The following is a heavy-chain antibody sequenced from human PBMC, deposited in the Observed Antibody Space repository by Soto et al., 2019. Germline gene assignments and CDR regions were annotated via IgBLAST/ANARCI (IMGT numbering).Heavy chain of an antibody. CDR1: GFTFSSYA. J-gene: IGHJ4*02. CDR2: ISGSGGST. D-gene: IGHD2-21*02. CDR3: AKANYIVVVTAILYYFDY. Sequence: EVQLLESGGGLVQPGGSLRLSCAASGFTFSSYAMSWVRQAPGKGLEWVSAISGSGGSTYYADSVKGRFTISRDNSKNTLYLQMNSLRAEDTAVYYCAKANYIVVVTAILYYFDYWGQGTLVTVSS. V-gene: IGHV3-23*01.